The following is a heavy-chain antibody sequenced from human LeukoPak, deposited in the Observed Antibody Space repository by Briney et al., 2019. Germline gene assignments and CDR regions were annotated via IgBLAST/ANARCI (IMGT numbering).Heavy chain of an antibody. D-gene: IGHD4-11*01. Sequence: GGSLRLSCAAPGFTFSDYYMNWFRQAPGKGLEWVSSISNTGNTIYYADSVKGRFTISRGNAANSLYLQMHSLRVEDTATYYCARDLLYVTTSDYWGQGTLVTVSS. J-gene: IGHJ4*02. CDR3: ARDLLYVTTSDY. CDR2: ISNTGNTI. V-gene: IGHV3-11*04. CDR1: GFTFSDYY.